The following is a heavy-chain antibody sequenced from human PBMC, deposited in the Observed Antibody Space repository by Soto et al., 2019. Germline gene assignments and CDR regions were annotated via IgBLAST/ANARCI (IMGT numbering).Heavy chain of an antibody. CDR1: GGTFSSYA. CDR2: IIPIFGTA. CDR3: ARGQTGGGWGYYFDY. Sequence: QVQLVQSGAEEKKPGSSVKVSCKASGGTFSSYAIDWVRQAPGQGLEWMGGIIPIFGTADYAQKFQGRVTITADESTSTAYMELCSLRSEDTAVYYCARGQTGGGWGYYFDYWGQGPLVTVSS. J-gene: IGHJ4*02. D-gene: IGHD3-16*01. V-gene: IGHV1-69*12.